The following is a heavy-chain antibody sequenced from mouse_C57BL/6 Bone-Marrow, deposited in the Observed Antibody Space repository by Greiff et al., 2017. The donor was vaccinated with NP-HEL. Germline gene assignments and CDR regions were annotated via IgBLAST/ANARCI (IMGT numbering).Heavy chain of an antibody. CDR1: GFTFSSYA. V-gene: IGHV5-4*01. CDR3: ARGSLSSHSPS. J-gene: IGHJ3*01. D-gene: IGHD6-2*01. CDR2: ISAGGSYT. Sequence: EVQLVESGGGLVKPGGSLKLSCAASGFTFSSYAMSWVRQTPEKRLEWVATISAGGSYTYYPDNVKCRFTISRDNATNNLYLQMSHLKSEDTALYYCARGSLSSHSPSCGPVPLFTVSP.